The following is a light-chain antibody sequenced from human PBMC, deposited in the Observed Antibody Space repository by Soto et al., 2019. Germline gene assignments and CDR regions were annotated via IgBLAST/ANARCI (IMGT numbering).Light chain of an antibody. CDR1: QGVSAY. V-gene: IGKV1-39*01. Sequence: DIQMTQSPSSLSASVGDRVTITCRASQGVSAYLLWYQQRQGRAPNLLIYAASNLLSRVLSRFSGSGSGTNYTLTISSLQPEGFASDYGEQSYRTPHTFGQETKLETK. CDR3: EQSYRTPHT. J-gene: IGKJ2*01. CDR2: AAS.